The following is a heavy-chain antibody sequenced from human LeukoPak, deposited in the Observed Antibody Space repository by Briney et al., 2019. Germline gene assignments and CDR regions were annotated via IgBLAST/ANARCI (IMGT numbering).Heavy chain of an antibody. CDR2: ISAYNGNT. CDR3: ARGFPPRRNYDSSGYYSYYFDH. CDR1: GYTFTGYG. J-gene: IGHJ4*02. Sequence: GESLKISCKASGYTFTGYGVSWVRQAPGQGLEWMGWISAYNGNTKYAQEFQGRVTMTTDTSTSTAYMELRSLRSDDTAVYYCARGFPPRRNYDSSGYYSYYFDHWGQGTLVTVSS. D-gene: IGHD3-22*01. V-gene: IGHV1-18*01.